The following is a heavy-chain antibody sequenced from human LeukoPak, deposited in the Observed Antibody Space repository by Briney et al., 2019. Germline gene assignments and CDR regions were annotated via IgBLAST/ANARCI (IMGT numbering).Heavy chain of an antibody. CDR2: IYTSGST. D-gene: IGHD3-22*01. CDR1: GVSISDYY. CDR3: ARVALDYYDTSGYLSI. Sequence: SETLSLTCTVSGVSISDYYWTWIRQPAGKGLEWIGRIYTSGSTNYNPSLKSRVTMSVDTSKNQFTLKLSSVTAADTAVYYCARVALDYYDTSGYLSIWGQGTLVTVSS. V-gene: IGHV4-4*07. J-gene: IGHJ4*02.